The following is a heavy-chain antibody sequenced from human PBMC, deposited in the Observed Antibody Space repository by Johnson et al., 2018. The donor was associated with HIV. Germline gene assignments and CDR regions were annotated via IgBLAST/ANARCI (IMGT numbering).Heavy chain of an antibody. V-gene: IGHV3-33*01. Sequence: QVQLVESGGGVVQPGRSLRLSCAASGFTFSSYGMHWVRQAPGKGLEWVAVIWYDGSNKYYADSVKGRFTISRDNSKNTLYLQMNSLRAEDTAVYYCARQPDNFWSSDAFDIWGQGTMVTVSS. D-gene: IGHD3-3*01. CDR2: IWYDGSNK. CDR1: GFTFSSYG. J-gene: IGHJ3*02. CDR3: ARQPDNFWSSDAFDI.